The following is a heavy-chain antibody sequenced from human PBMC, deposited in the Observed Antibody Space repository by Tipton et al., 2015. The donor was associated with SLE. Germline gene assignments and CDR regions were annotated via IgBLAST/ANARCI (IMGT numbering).Heavy chain of an antibody. CDR2: IYYSGTT. D-gene: IGHD5-12*01. Sequence: TLSLTCTVSGGSISSSSYYWGWIRQPPGKGLDWIGTIYYSGTTYYNPSLKSRVTISVDTSKIQFSLKLSSVTAADTAVYYCAIGGDSGYGRWGQGTTVIVSS. CDR1: GGSISSSSYY. V-gene: IGHV4-39*07. CDR3: AIGGDSGYGR. J-gene: IGHJ6*02.